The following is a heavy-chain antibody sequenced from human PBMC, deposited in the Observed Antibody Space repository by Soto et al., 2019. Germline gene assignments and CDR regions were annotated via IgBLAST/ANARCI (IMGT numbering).Heavy chain of an antibody. Sequence: QITLKESGPTLVKPTQTLTLTCTFSGFSLSTSGVGVGWIRQPPGKALEWLALIYWDDDKRYSPSLKSRLTITNDTSKNQVVLTMTNMDPVDTATYYCAHSLQDEMATIQGYAFYIWGQGTMVSVSS. CDR2: IYWDDDK. CDR1: GFSLSTSGVG. V-gene: IGHV2-5*02. D-gene: IGHD5-12*01. CDR3: AHSLQDEMATIQGYAFYI. J-gene: IGHJ3*02.